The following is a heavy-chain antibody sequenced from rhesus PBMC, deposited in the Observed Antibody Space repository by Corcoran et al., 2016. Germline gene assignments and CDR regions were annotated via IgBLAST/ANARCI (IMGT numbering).Heavy chain of an antibody. CDR2: ISWNSGST. CDR3: ARVGTVSASGGGLDS. D-gene: IGHD5-24*01. Sequence: EVQLVESGGGVVQPGGSLRLSCAASGFTFDDYAVGWVRQAPGKGLEWVSDISWNSGSTGHADSVKGPFTISRDNAKNSLYLQMNRLRAEDTALYYCARVGTVSASGGGLDSWGQGVVVTVSS. V-gene: IGHV3-78*01. CDR1: GFTFDDYA. J-gene: IGHJ6*01.